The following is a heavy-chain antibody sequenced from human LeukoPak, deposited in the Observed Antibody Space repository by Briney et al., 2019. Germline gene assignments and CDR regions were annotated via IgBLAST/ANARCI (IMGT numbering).Heavy chain of an antibody. D-gene: IGHD6-13*01. Sequence: SVKVSCKASGGTFSSYAISWVRQAPGQGLEWMGGIIPIFGTANYAQKFQGRVTITADESTSTAYMELSSLRSEDTAVYYCAREAYSSSWREGYYYGMDVWGQGTTVTVSS. CDR3: AREAYSSSWREGYYYGMDV. J-gene: IGHJ6*02. V-gene: IGHV1-69*13. CDR1: GGTFSSYA. CDR2: IIPIFGTA.